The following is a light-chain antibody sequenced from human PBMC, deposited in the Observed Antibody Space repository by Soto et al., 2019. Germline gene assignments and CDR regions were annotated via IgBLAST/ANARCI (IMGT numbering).Light chain of an antibody. CDR2: TSA. CDR1: QSVSNH. V-gene: IGKV1-39*01. CDR3: QQSRSNIQDLP. Sequence: DIQMTQSPPSLSASVGDRVTITCRASQSVSNHLNWYQQKPGMAPKLLIYTSASLQSGVPSRFSGNASGTDFTLTISSLQPEDFATYYCQQSRSNIQDLPCGGGTKVEIK. J-gene: IGKJ4*02.